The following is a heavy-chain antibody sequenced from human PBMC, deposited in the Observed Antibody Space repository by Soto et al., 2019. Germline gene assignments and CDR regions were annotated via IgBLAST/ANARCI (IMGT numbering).Heavy chain of an antibody. V-gene: IGHV4-30-4*01. D-gene: IGHD5-18*01. CDR3: ATEGGSTYGYCDH. Sequence: SETLSLTCTVSGGSINNANYYWNWIRQSPAKGLEWIGYIYYSGPTHYAPSLKSRVTISLDTSKNQFSLRLNSVTAADTAVYFCATEGGSTYGYCDHWGQGTQVTVSS. J-gene: IGHJ4*02. CDR1: GGSINNANYY. CDR2: IYYSGPT.